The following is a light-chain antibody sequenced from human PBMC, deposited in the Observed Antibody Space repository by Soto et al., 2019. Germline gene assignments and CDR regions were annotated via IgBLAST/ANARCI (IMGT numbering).Light chain of an antibody. CDR1: QDISKF. V-gene: IGKV1-33*01. CDR3: QQYDNRPFT. Sequence: DIQMTQSPSSLSASVGDRVSFTCQASQDISKFLNWYQHKPGQAPSLLIYDASKSQFGVPSRFSGSGSGTDFTFTISSLQPEENATYYCQQYDNRPFTFGPGTKVDVK. J-gene: IGKJ3*01. CDR2: DAS.